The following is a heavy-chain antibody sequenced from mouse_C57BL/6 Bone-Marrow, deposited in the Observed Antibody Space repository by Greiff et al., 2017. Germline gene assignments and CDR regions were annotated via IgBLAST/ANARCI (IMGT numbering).Heavy chain of an antibody. V-gene: IGHV1-81*01. CDR2: IYPRSGNT. CDR1: GYTFTSYG. Sequence: QVQLQQSGAELARPGASVKLSCKASGYTFTSYGISWVKQRTGQGLEWIGEIYPRSGNTYYNEKFKGKATLTADKSSSTAYMELRSLTSAVSAVYSCASSDRFAYWGQGTLVTVSA. CDR3: ASSDRFAY. J-gene: IGHJ3*01.